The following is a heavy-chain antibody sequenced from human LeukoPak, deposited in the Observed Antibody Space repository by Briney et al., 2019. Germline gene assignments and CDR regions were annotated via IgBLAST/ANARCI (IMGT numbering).Heavy chain of an antibody. Sequence: AGGSLRLSCAASGFTFSSYGMHWVRQAPGKGLEWVAVISYDGSNKYYADSVKGRFTISRDNSKNTLYLQMNSLRAEDTAVYYCAKDWLEMATIGYWGQGTLVTVSS. CDR1: GFTFSSYG. CDR3: AKDWLEMATIGY. V-gene: IGHV3-30*18. J-gene: IGHJ4*02. CDR2: ISYDGSNK. D-gene: IGHD5-24*01.